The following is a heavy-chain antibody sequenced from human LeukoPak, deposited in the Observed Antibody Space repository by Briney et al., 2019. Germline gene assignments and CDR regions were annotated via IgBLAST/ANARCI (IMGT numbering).Heavy chain of an antibody. V-gene: IGHV1-2*02. CDR1: GYTFTGYY. J-gene: IGHJ5*02. CDR2: INPSSGGT. CDR3: ARALGGYYYNWFDP. Sequence: ASVKVSCKASGYTFTGYYMHWVRQAPGQGLEWMGWINPSSGGTNYAQKFQGRVTMTRDTSISTAYMELSRLRSDDTAVYYCARALGGYYYNWFDPWGQGTLVTVSS. D-gene: IGHD3-22*01.